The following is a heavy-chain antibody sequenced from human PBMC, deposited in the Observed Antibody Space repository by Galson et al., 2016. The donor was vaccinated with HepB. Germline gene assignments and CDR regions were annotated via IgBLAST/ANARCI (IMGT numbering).Heavy chain of an antibody. CDR2: SKNRANRYTT. D-gene: IGHD2-8*02. CDR1: GFDFSGHF. V-gene: IGHV3-72*01. J-gene: IGHJ5*01. Sequence: SLRLSCAASGFDFSGHFMDWVRHSPEKGLEWLGRSKNRANRYTTLYAASVKGRFTISRDDSENSLYLQMDSLKTEDTAVYYCARVLLYTGSTIDSWGHGTLVTVSS. CDR3: ARVLLYTGSTIDS.